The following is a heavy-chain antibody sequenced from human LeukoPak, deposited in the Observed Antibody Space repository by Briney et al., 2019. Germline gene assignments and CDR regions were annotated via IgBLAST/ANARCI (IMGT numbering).Heavy chain of an antibody. D-gene: IGHD3-22*01. CDR1: GYTFASYA. CDR2: INTNTGNP. V-gene: IGHV7-4-1*02. CDR3: ARESDSSGYSEYYFDY. Sequence: ASVKVSCKASGYTFASYAMNWVRQAPAQGLEWMGWINTNTGNPTYAQGFTGRFVFSLDTSVSTAYLQISSLKAEDTAVYYCARESDSSGYSEYYFDYWGQGTLVTVSS. J-gene: IGHJ4*02.